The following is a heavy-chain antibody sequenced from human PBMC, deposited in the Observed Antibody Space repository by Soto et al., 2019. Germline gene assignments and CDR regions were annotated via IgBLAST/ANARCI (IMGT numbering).Heavy chain of an antibody. CDR3: AKQVTGWYNDAFDI. J-gene: IGHJ3*02. CDR2: ISGSGDDT. CDR1: GFTFSNYA. D-gene: IGHD6-19*01. V-gene: IGHV3-23*01. Sequence: EVQLLESGGGLVQPGGSLRLSCAASGFTFSNYAMSWLRQAPGKGLEWVSAISGSGDDTHYADSVEGRFTFPRDNSKNTLYLQMSSLRAEDTALYYCAKQVTGWYNDAFDIWGQGTMVTVSS.